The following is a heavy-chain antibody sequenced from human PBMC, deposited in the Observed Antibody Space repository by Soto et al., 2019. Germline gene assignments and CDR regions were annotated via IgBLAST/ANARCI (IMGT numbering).Heavy chain of an antibody. CDR3: AREGATFYPTDDAFDI. CDR2: ISYDGSNK. CDR1: GFTFSSYA. J-gene: IGHJ3*02. Sequence: QVQLVESGGGVVQPGRSLRLSCAASGFTFSSYAMHWVRQAPGKGLEWVAVISYDGSNKYYADSVKGRFIISRDNSKNTLYLQMNSLRAEDTAVYYCAREGATFYPTDDAFDIWGQGTMVTVSS. V-gene: IGHV3-30-3*01. D-gene: IGHD3-16*01.